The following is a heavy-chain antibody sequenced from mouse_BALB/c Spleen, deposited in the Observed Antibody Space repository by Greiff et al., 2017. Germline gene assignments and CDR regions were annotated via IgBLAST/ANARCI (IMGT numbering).Heavy chain of an antibody. CDR2: IWAGGST. J-gene: IGHJ2*01. D-gene: IGHD1-1*01. CDR1: GFSLTSYG. Sequence: VQVVESGPGLVAPSQSLSITCTVSGFSLTSYGVHWVRQPPGKGLEWLGVIWAGGSTNYNSALMSRLSISKDNSKSQVFLKMNSLQTDDTAMYYCARDPLYGSSYGNYWGQGTTLTVSS. V-gene: IGHV2-9*02. CDR3: ARDPLYGSSYGNY.